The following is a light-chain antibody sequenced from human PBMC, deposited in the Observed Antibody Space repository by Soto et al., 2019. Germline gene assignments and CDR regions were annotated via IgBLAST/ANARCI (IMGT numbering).Light chain of an antibody. Sequence: QSALTQPRSVSGSPGQSVTISSTGTGSDVGGYNYVSWYQQYPGKAPRLMIYDVTKRPSGVPDRFSGSKSGNTASLTISGLQAEDEADYFSCSYAGSYNVAFGGGTKVTVL. CDR1: GSDVGGYNY. J-gene: IGLJ2*01. CDR2: DVT. CDR3: CSYAGSYNVA. V-gene: IGLV2-11*01.